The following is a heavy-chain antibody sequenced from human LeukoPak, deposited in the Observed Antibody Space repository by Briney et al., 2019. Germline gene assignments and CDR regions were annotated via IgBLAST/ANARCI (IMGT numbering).Heavy chain of an antibody. Sequence: PSQTLSLTCTVSGGSITSGGYYWSWIRQHPGKGLDWIGYIYYSGSPHYNPSLKSRVSISLDTSKNQISLKLSSVTAPDTAVYFCAGGTLLTGAAVDIWGRGTMVTVSS. CDR2: IYYSGSP. CDR1: GGSITSGGYY. D-gene: IGHD7-27*01. J-gene: IGHJ3*02. V-gene: IGHV4-31*03. CDR3: AGGTLLTGAAVDI.